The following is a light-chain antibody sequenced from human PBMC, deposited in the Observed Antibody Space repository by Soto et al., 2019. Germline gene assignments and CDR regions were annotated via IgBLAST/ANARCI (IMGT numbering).Light chain of an antibody. V-gene: IGLV2-14*01. J-gene: IGLJ1*01. Sequence: QSALAQPASVSGSPGQSIAISCTGTSSDVCGYDYVSWYQQHPGKAPKLIIYDVSNRPSRISNRFSGSKSGNTASLTISGLQTEDEADYYCSSYTSSNTLVYVFGTGTTVTVL. CDR3: SSYTSSNTLVYV. CDR1: SSDVCGYDY. CDR2: DVS.